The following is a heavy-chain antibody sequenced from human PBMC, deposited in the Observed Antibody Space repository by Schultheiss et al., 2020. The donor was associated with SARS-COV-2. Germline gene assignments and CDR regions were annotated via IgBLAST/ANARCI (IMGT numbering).Heavy chain of an antibody. CDR2: INHSGGT. J-gene: IGHJ6*02. CDR3: ARGPPYYYDAGDGMDV. D-gene: IGHD3-22*01. Sequence: SETLSLTCAVYGGSFSGYYWNWIRQPPGKGLEWIGEINHSGGTNYNPSLKSRVTISVDTSKNQFFLKLGSVTASDTAVYYCARGPPYYYDAGDGMDVWGQGTTITVSS. CDR1: GGSFSGYY. V-gene: IGHV4-34*01.